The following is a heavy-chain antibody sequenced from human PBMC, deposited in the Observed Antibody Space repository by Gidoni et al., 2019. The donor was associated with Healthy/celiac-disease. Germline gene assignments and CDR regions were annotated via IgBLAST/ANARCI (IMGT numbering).Heavy chain of an antibody. Sequence: QVQLVESGGGVVQPARSLRLSCAASGFTFSSYGMHWVRQAPGKGLEWVAVISYDGSNKYYADSVKGRFTISRDNSKNTLYLQMNSLRAEDTAVYYCAKDLLAAAGSPFDYWGQGTLVTVSS. D-gene: IGHD6-13*01. J-gene: IGHJ4*02. V-gene: IGHV3-30*18. CDR3: AKDLLAAAGSPFDY. CDR1: GFTFSSYG. CDR2: ISYDGSNK.